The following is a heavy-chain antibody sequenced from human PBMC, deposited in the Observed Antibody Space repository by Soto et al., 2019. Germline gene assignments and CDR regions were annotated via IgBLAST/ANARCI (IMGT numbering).Heavy chain of an antibody. Sequence: EVHLLESGGGVVQPGKSLKISCATSGFAFSDYPMTWVRQPPGQGLEWVSGISASDEKPYSADSVKGLFTNSRDNSRNPLYLQVTCLGVEQTCLYCWGRLEWRECVGDCWGQGMRVSVSS. CDR3: GRLEWRECVGDC. J-gene: IGHJ4*02. CDR1: GFAFSDYP. CDR2: ISASDEKP. V-gene: IGHV3-23*01. D-gene: IGHD3-3*01.